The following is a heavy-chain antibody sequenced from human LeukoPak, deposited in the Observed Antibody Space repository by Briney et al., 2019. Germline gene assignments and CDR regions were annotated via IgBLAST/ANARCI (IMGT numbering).Heavy chain of an antibody. CDR3: AKEGSRYSSGLFDY. D-gene: IGHD6-19*01. CDR2: ISGSGVST. J-gene: IGHJ4*02. Sequence: GGSLRLSCAASGFTFSSYAMSWVRQAPGKGLEWVSGISGSGVSTYYADSVKGRFTISRDNSKNTLYLQMNSLRAEDTAVYYCAKEGSRYSSGLFDYWGQGTLVTVSS. V-gene: IGHV3-23*01. CDR1: GFTFSSYA.